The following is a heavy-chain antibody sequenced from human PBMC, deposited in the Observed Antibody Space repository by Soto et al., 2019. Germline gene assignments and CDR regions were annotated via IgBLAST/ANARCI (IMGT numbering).Heavy chain of an antibody. CDR2: INAGHGNT. V-gene: IGHV1-3*05. J-gene: IGHJ4*02. D-gene: IGHD2-21*02. CDR1: GYTFTSYA. CDR3: ARAWVVVTAPDY. Sequence: QVQLVQAGAEEKKPGASVKVSCKAAGYTFTSYAMHWVRQAPGQRLEWMGWINAGHGNTKYSQKFQGRVTITRDTSASTAYMELSSLRSEDTAVYYCARAWVVVTAPDYWGQGPLVTVSS.